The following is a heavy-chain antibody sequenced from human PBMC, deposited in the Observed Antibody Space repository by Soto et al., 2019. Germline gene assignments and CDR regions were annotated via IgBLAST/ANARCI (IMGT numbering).Heavy chain of an antibody. CDR1: GGTFSSYA. J-gene: IGHJ5*02. Sequence: QVQLVQSGAEMKKPGSSVKVSCKASGGTFSSYAISWVRQAPGQGLEWMGGIIPIFGTANYAQKFQGRVTITADESTSTAYMELSSLRSEDTAVYYCASYARRITIFGVVTLGWFDPWGQGTLVTVSS. CDR3: ASYARRITIFGVVTLGWFDP. V-gene: IGHV1-69*01. CDR2: IIPIFGTA. D-gene: IGHD3-3*01.